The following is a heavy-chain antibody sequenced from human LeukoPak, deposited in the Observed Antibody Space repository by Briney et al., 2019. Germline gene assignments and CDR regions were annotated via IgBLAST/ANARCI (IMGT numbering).Heavy chain of an antibody. V-gene: IGHV4-4*07. CDR3: ARVEPGREMATIPRSYYFDY. CDR1: GGSISSYY. CDR2: IYTSGST. D-gene: IGHD5-24*01. Sequence: PSETLSLTCTVSGGSISSYYWSWIRQPAGKGLEWIGRIYTSGSTNYNPSLKSRVTMSVDTSKNQFSLKLSSVTAADTAVYYCARVEPGREMATIPRSYYFDYWGQGTLVTVSS. J-gene: IGHJ4*02.